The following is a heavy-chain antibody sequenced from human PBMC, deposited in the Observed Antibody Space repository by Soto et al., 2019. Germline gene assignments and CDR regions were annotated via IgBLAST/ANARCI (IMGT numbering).Heavy chain of an antibody. J-gene: IGHJ4*02. CDR2: ISGSGGST. CDR3: AKDPNAYYYDSSQGY. D-gene: IGHD3-22*01. V-gene: IGHV3-23*01. Sequence: GGSLRLSCAASGFTFSSFAMSWVRQAPGKGLEWVSVISGSGGSTYYADSVKGRFTISRDNSKNTLYLQMNSLRAEDTAVYYCAKDPNAYYYDSSQGYWGQGTLVTVSS. CDR1: GFTFSSFA.